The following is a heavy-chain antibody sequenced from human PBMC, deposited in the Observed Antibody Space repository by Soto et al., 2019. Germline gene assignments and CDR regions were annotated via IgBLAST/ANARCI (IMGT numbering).Heavy chain of an antibody. J-gene: IGHJ6*02. V-gene: IGHV4-31*03. Sequence: SETLSLTCTVSGDSLSSGTYYWSWIRQHPGKGLEWIGYIHYSGSTYYNPSLKSRVTISVDTSKTQFSLKVNSMTAADTAVYYCARRTHMNTVTGGCYYYYSMDVWGQGTTVTVSS. CDR2: IHYSGST. D-gene: IGHD4-17*01. CDR3: ARRTHMNTVTGGCYYYYSMDV. CDR1: GDSLSSGTYY.